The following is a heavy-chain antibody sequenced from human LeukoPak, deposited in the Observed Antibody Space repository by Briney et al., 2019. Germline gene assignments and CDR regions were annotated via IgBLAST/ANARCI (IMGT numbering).Heavy chain of an antibody. V-gene: IGHV4-34*01. CDR1: GGSFSGYY. J-gene: IGHJ4*02. Sequence: PSETLSLTCAVYGGSFSGYYWSWIRQPPGKGLEWIGEINHSGSTNYNPSLKSRVTISVDTSKNQFSLKLSSVTAADTAVYYCARDRGYYDSSGYVYWGQGTLVTVSS. CDR2: INHSGST. CDR3: ARDRGYYDSSGYVY. D-gene: IGHD3-22*01.